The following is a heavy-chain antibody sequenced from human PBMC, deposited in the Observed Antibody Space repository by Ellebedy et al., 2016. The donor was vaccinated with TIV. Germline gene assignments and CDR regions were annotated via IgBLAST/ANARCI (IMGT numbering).Heavy chain of an antibody. V-gene: IGHV3-21*04. Sequence: GGSLRLSXAASGFMSSRYNMFWVRQAPGKGLEWVSLISSSSEYIHYGDSVKGRFTISRDDAKNSVYLQMNSLRVEDTAVYYCATATGRMFFSLDYWGQGTLVTVSS. J-gene: IGHJ4*02. D-gene: IGHD1-1*01. CDR1: GFMSSRYN. CDR3: ATATGRMFFSLDY. CDR2: ISSSSEYI.